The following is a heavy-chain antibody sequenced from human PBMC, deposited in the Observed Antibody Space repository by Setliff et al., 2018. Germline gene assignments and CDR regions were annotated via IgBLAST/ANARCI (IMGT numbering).Heavy chain of an antibody. J-gene: IGHJ6*02. Sequence: SETLSLTCNVYGASVINYYWNWIRQSAGEGLEWLGRIYSDGRSSYNPSLKSRISMSLDASKNEIFLKMSSLTAADTARYYCVRVGREYGDSGGHDAFRNWGQGKRVTVSS. D-gene: IGHD4-17*01. CDR1: GASVINYY. CDR3: VRVGREYGDSGGHDAFRN. CDR2: IYSDGRS. V-gene: IGHV4-4*07.